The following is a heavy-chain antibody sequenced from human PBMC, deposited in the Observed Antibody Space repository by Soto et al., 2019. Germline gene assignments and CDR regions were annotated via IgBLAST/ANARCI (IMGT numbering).Heavy chain of an antibody. V-gene: IGHV3-43*01. CDR3: AKGNYYDSSGYYYFDY. CDR1: VFPFDSYV. Sequence: PGGSLRLACAASVFPFDSYVMHWVRQGPGKGLEWVSLITWDGGSTYYADSVKGRFTISRDNSENSLYLQMNSLRPEDTALYYCAKGNYYDSSGYYYFDYWGQGTLVTVSS. D-gene: IGHD3-22*01. J-gene: IGHJ4*02. CDR2: ITWDGGST.